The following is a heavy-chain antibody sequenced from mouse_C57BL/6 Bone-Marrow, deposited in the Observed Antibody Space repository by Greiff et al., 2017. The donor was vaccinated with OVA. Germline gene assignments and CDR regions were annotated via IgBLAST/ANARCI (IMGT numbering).Heavy chain of an antibody. D-gene: IGHD2-1*01. Sequence: ESGPGLVKPSQSLSLTCSVTGYSITSGYYWNWIRQFPGNKLEWMGYISYDGSNNYNPSLKNRISITRDTSKNQFFLKLNSVTTEDTATYYCARGIYYGNAMDYWGQGTSVTVSS. CDR2: ISYDGSN. V-gene: IGHV3-6*01. CDR1: GYSITSGYY. CDR3: ARGIYYGNAMDY. J-gene: IGHJ4*01.